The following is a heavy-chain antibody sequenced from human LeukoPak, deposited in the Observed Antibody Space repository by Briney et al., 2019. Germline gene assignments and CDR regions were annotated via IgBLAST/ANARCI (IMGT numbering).Heavy chain of an antibody. J-gene: IGHJ6*02. CDR2: ISSSSNTI. V-gene: IGHV3-48*01. CDR3: ARDHMTNMRWYAMDV. D-gene: IGHD4-23*01. CDR1: GFTFNNYN. Sequence: GGSLRLSCAASGFTFNNYNMNWVRQAPGKGLEWVSYISSSSNTIYYADSVKGRFTTSRDNAENSLYLQMNSLRAEDTAVYYCARDHMTNMRWYAMDVWGQGTTVTVSS.